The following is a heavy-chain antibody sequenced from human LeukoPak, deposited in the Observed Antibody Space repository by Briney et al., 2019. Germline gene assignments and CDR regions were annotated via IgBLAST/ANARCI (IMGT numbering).Heavy chain of an antibody. CDR3: ARGHHYFVSGSYYNF. CDR1: GYTFTGYY. CDR2: INPDSGGT. V-gene: IGHV1-2*02. J-gene: IGHJ4*02. D-gene: IGHD3-10*01. Sequence: PGASVNVSCKASGYTFTGYYIFWVRQAPGQGLEWMGWINPDSGGTNYAQKFQGRVTMTRDTSISTAYMELSRLTSDDTAVFYCARGHHYFVSGSYYNFWGQGTLVTVSS.